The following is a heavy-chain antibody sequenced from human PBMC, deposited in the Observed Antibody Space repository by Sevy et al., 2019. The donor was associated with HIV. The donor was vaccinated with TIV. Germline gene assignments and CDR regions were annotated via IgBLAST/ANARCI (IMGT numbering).Heavy chain of an antibody. D-gene: IGHD3-16*01. CDR1: GFTFSNYA. V-gene: IGHV3-23*01. CDR3: AKGSSGALTTDWLDP. Sequence: GGSLRLSCAASGFTFSNYAMSWVRQGPGKGLEWVSGVSGSGVTTHYADSVKGRFTISRDNSKKKIFLQMSSLRAEDTAVYYCAKGSSGALTTDWLDPWGQGTLVTVSS. CDR2: VSGSGVTT. J-gene: IGHJ5*02.